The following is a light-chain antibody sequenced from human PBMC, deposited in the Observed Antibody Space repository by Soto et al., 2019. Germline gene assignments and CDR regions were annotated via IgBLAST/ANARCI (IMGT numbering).Light chain of an antibody. CDR3: SSYAGSNNLGV. Sequence: QSVLTQPPSASGSPGQSVTISCTGTSSDVGGYNYVSWYQQHPGKAPKLMIYEVIKRPSGVPDRFSGSKSGNTASLTVSGLQAEDEADYYCSSYAGSNNLGVLGHGTKVTVL. J-gene: IGLJ1*01. CDR1: SSDVGGYNY. CDR2: EVI. V-gene: IGLV2-8*01.